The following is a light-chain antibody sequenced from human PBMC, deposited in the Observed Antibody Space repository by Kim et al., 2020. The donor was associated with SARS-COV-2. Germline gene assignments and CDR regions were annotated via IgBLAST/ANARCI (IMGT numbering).Light chain of an antibody. Sequence: APGKTAIITCAGDNIGSKSVHWYQQRPGQAPVLVINFDAARPSGIPERFSGSNSGNTATLTVSGVEAGDEADYYCQVYDSSTDHYVFGTGTKVTVL. CDR3: QVYDSSTDHYV. CDR1: NIGSKS. J-gene: IGLJ1*01. V-gene: IGLV3-21*04. CDR2: FDA.